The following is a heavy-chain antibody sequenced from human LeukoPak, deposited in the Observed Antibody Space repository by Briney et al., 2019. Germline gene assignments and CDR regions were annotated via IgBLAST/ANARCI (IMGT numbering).Heavy chain of an antibody. CDR3: ARVLDTSSSRYQSLKY. CDR2: IKQDESEK. V-gene: IGHV3-7*01. CDR1: GFTFSSYW. Sequence: GGSLRLSCAASGFTFSSYWMNWVRQAPGKGLEWVANIKQDESEKYYVDSVKGRFTISRDNAKNSLYLQMDSVRAEDTAVYYCARVLDTSSSRYQSLKYWGQGTLVTVSS. J-gene: IGHJ4*02. D-gene: IGHD6-25*01.